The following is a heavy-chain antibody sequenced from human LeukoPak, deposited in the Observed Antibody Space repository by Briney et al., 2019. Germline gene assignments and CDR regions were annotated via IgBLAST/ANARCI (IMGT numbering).Heavy chain of an antibody. V-gene: IGHV4-59*11. J-gene: IGHJ6*03. D-gene: IGHD3-16*01. CDR2: VYYSGST. Sequence: SETLSLTCTVSGGSICGPYWSWVRQPPGKGLEWIGDVYYSGSTHQNPSLKSRVTISVDTSKNQFSLKLRSVTAADTAVYYCARVMGDLASLYHMDVWGKGTTVTVSS. CDR3: ARVMGDLASLYHMDV. CDR1: GGSICGPY.